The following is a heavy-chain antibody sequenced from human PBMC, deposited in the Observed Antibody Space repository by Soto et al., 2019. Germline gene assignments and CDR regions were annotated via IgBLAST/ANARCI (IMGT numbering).Heavy chain of an antibody. CDR3: ARGVRDGYYGMDV. D-gene: IGHD3-16*02. CDR1: GGSFTDYY. Sequence: QAQLQESGPGLVKPSETLSLTCSVSGGSFTDYYWTWIRQPAGKGLQWIGRIYANGNANYNPSLRSRVTMSVDKSKNQFSLRLRYVTAADTAVYYCARGVRDGYYGMDVWGPGATVTVSS. CDR2: IYANGNA. V-gene: IGHV4-4*07. J-gene: IGHJ6*02.